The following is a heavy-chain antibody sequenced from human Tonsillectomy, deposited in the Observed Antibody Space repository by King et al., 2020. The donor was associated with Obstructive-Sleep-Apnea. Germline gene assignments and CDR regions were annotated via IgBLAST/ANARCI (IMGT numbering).Heavy chain of an antibody. CDR2: INWSSGKI. V-gene: IGHV3-9*01. D-gene: IGHD3-16*01. Sequence: VQLVESGGGLVQPGRSLRLSCAASGFSFGDYAMHWVRQAPGKGLEWVSGINWSSGKIGYADSVKGRFTISRDNAKNSLYLQMNRLRAEDTALYYCVKDRAGGVPDAVDIWGQGTMXTVSS. J-gene: IGHJ3*02. CDR1: GFSFGDYA. CDR3: VKDRAGGVPDAVDI.